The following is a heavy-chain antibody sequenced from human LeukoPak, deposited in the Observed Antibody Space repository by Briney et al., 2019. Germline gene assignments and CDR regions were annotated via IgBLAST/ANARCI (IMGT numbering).Heavy chain of an antibody. CDR3: AKEVRAYYYGSGSYYNVYYFDY. D-gene: IGHD3-10*01. V-gene: IGHV3-23*01. Sequence: GGSLRLSCAASGFTFSSYAMSWVRQAPGKGLEWFSAISGSGGSTYYADSVKGRFTISRDNSKNTLYLQMNSLRAEDTAVYYCAKEVRAYYYGSGSYYNVYYFDYWGQGTLVTVSS. CDR1: GFTFSSYA. CDR2: ISGSGGST. J-gene: IGHJ4*02.